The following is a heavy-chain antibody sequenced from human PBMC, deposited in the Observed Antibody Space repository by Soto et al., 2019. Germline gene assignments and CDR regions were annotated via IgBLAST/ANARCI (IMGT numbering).Heavy chain of an antibody. CDR2: ISAYNGNT. CDR1: GYTFTSYF. D-gene: IGHD5-18*01. CDR3: ARSVDTAMVYSTYYFDY. J-gene: IGHJ4*02. Sequence: GASVKVSCKASGYTFTSYFISWVRRAPGQGLEWMGWISAYNGNTNYAQKLQGRVTMTTDTSTSTAYMELRSLRSDDTAVYYCARSVDTAMVYSTYYFDYWGQGTLVTVSS. V-gene: IGHV1-18*01.